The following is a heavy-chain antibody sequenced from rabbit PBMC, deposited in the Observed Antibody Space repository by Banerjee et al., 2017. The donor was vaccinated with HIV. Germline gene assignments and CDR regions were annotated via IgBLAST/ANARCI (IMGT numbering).Heavy chain of an antibody. J-gene: IGHJ4*01. CDR2: IYAGGSGST. V-gene: IGHV1S40*01. CDR1: GFSFSSSYY. D-gene: IGHD8-1*01. Sequence: QALEESGGDLVKPGASLTLTCTASGFSFSSSYYMCWVRHAPGKGLEWIACIYAGGSGSTYYASWAKGRFTISKTSSTTVTLQMTSLTAADTATYSCARGSLSGSGYATYFTLWGQGTLVTVS. CDR3: ARGSLSGSGYATYFTL.